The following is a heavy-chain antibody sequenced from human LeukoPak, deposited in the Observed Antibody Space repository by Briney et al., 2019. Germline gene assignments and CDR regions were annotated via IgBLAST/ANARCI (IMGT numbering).Heavy chain of an antibody. Sequence: PGGSLRLSCAASGFTFSSYEMNGVRQAPGKGLEWVSYISSSGSTIYYADSVKGRFTISRDNSKNTLYLQMNSLRAEDTAVYYCAKDSFRGYGSGIHYMDVWGKGTTVTISS. CDR2: ISSSGSTI. J-gene: IGHJ6*03. CDR3: AKDSFRGYGSGIHYMDV. CDR1: GFTFSSYE. D-gene: IGHD3-10*01. V-gene: IGHV3-48*03.